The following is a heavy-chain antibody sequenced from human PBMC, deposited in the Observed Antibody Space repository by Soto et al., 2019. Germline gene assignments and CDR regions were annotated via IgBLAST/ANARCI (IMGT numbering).Heavy chain of an antibody. CDR2: IYYSGST. CDR3: ARLGGYYQAFDQ. Sequence: QVQLQESGPGLVKPSETLSLTCTVSGGSISSYYGGWFRQPPGKGLEWIGYIYYSGSTTYHPSLKSRVTISVDTSKNQFSLNLPSVTAADTAVYYCARLGGYYQAFDQWGQGSLVTVSS. V-gene: IGHV4-59*08. J-gene: IGHJ4*02. D-gene: IGHD3-22*01. CDR1: GGSISSYY.